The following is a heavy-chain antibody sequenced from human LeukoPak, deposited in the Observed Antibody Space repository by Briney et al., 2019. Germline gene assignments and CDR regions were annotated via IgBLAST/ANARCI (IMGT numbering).Heavy chain of an antibody. CDR2: IYPGDSDP. D-gene: IGHD5-18*01. V-gene: IGHV5-51*01. CDR1: GYSFTSYW. CDR3: ARHGPRPNWWIQLWRSLEIYFDY. Sequence: GESLKISCKGSGYSFTSYWIGWVRQMPGKGLEWMGIIYPGDSDPRYSPSFQGHVTISADKSTSTAYLQWSSLKASDTAMYYCARHGPRPNWWIQLWRSLEIYFDYWGQGTLVTVSS. J-gene: IGHJ4*02.